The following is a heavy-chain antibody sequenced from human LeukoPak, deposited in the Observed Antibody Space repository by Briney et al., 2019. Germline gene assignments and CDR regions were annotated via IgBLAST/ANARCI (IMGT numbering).Heavy chain of an antibody. CDR1: GYTFTGYH. CDR2: INPNSGDT. Sequence: ASVKVSCQASGYTFTGYHMHWVRQAPGQGLEWMGRINPNSGDTNYAQNFQGRVTMTRDTSINTAYMELSRLRSDDTAVYYCARDYCSSTSCLFDYWGQGTLVTVSS. CDR3: ARDYCSSTSCLFDY. V-gene: IGHV1-2*06. D-gene: IGHD2-2*01. J-gene: IGHJ4*02.